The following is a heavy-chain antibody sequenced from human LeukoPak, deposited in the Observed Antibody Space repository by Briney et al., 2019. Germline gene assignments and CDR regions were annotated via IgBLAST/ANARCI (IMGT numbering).Heavy chain of an antibody. V-gene: IGHV4-30-2*01. Sequence: PSQTLSLTCTDSGGSISSGGYSWSWIRQPPGKGLEWIGYIYHSGSTYYNPSLKSRVTISVDRSKNQFSLKLSSVTAADTAVYYCARSDYYGSGGDYWGQGTLVTVSS. J-gene: IGHJ4*02. CDR2: IYHSGST. CDR1: GGSISSGGYS. D-gene: IGHD3-10*01. CDR3: ARSDYYGSGGDY.